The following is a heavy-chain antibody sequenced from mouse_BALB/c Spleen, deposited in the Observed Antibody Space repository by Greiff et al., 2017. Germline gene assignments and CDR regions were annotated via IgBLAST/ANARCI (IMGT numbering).Heavy chain of an antibody. D-gene: IGHD2-1*01. CDR2: IWRGGST. CDR1: GFSLTSYG. V-gene: IGHV2-5-1*01. J-gene: IGHJ2*01. CDR3: AKNHYGNSFYFDY. Sequence: VQLQQSGPSLVQPSQSLSITCTVSGFSLTSYGVHWVRQSPGKGLEWLGVIWRGGSTDYNAAFMSRLSITKDNSKSQVFFKMNSLQADDTAIYYCAKNHYGNSFYFDYWGQGTTLTVSS.